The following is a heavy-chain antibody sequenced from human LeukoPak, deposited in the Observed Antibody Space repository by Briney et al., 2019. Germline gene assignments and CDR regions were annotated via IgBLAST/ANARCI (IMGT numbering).Heavy chain of an antibody. J-gene: IGHJ6*03. D-gene: IGHD1-1*01. CDR3: ARVGGATGTVRPDMDV. CDR1: GFTFSSYG. CDR2: VSTGSNYI. Sequence: GGSLRLSCTASGFTFSSYGLNWVRQAPGKGLEWVSSVSTGSNYIYYADSVKGRFTISRDNDKNSLYLQMNSLRVEDTAVYYCARVGGATGTVRPDMDVWGKGTTVTVSS. V-gene: IGHV3-21*01.